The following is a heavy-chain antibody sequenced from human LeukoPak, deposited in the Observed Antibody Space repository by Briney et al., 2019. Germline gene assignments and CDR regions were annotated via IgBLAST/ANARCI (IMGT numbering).Heavy chain of an antibody. V-gene: IGHV3-7*01. CDR2: IKQDGSEK. CDR1: GFNFSNYW. CDR3: ARVSARNYNDY. D-gene: IGHD6-6*01. Sequence: GGSLRLSCAASGFNFSNYWMTWVRQAPGTGLEWVANIKQDGSEKYYVDSVKGRFTISRDNAKNSLYLQMNSLRAEDTAVYYCARVSARNYNDYWGQGTLVTVSS. J-gene: IGHJ4*02.